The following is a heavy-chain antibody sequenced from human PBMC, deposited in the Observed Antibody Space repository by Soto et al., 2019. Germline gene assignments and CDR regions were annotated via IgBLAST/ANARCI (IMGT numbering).Heavy chain of an antibody. CDR3: ARSYSSGWEFDY. D-gene: IGHD6-19*01. V-gene: IGHV3-11*01. CDR1: GFTFSNYY. CDR2: ISSTGRTI. J-gene: IGHJ4*02. Sequence: GGSLRLSCGASGFTFSNYYMSWIRQAPGKGLEWVSYISSTGRTIYYADSVKGRFTVSRDNAQNSLSLKLNSLRVEDTAVYYCARSYSSGWEFDYWGQGTQVPVSP.